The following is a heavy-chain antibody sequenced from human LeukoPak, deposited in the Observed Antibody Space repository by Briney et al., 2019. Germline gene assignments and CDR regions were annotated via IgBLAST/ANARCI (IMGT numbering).Heavy chain of an antibody. V-gene: IGHV3-74*01. CDR1: GFTFSSYV. D-gene: IGHD5-18*01. CDR2: ISHDGFI. CDR3: ARGGSDTAMAHDY. J-gene: IGHJ4*02. Sequence: GSLRLSCETAGFTFSSYVMHWVRRTPGKGLVWVSRISHDGFISYADSVKGRFTISRDNAKNTLILQMNSLRAEDTAVYYCARGGSDTAMAHDYWGQGTLVTVSS.